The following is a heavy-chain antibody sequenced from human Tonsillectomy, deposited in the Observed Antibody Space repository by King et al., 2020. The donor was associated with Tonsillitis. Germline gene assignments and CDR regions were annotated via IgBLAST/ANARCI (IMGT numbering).Heavy chain of an antibody. J-gene: IGHJ4*02. CDR2: ISDSGST. Sequence: MQLQESGPGLVKPSETLSLTCNVSGDSISSYYWSWIRQSPGKGLEWIGYISDSGSTTYNPSLKSRVTLSVDSSKNQFSLKLSSVTAADTAVYYCASTHFDILTGYDTFVDYWGQGTLVTVSS. V-gene: IGHV4-59*01. D-gene: IGHD3-9*01. CDR1: GDSISSYY. CDR3: ASTHFDILTGYDTFVDY.